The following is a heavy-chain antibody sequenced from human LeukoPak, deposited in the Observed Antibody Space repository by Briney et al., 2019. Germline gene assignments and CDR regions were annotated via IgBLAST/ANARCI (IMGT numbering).Heavy chain of an antibody. J-gene: IGHJ4*02. CDR1: GYTFTGYY. V-gene: IGHV1-2*02. D-gene: IGHD5-18*01. Sequence: ASVKVSCKASGYTFTGYYMHWVRQAPGQGLEWMGWINPNSGGTNYAQKFQGRVTMTRDTSISTASMELSRLRSDNTAVYYSARGPYKYSYGSPRFDYWGQGTLVTVSS. CDR3: ARGPYKYSYGSPRFDY. CDR2: INPNSGGT.